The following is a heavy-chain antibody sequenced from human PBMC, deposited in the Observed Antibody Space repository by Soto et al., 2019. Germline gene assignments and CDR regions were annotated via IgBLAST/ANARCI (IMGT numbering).Heavy chain of an antibody. CDR1: GYTFTSYD. J-gene: IGHJ4*02. V-gene: IGHV1-8*01. CDR2: MNPNSGNT. CDR3: ARDMSSSWQFDY. Sequence: ASVKVSCKASGYTFTSYDINWVRQATGQGLEWMGWMNPNSGNTGYAQKFQGRVTMTRNTSISTAYMELSSLRSEDTAVYYCARDMSSSWQFDYWGQGTLVTVSS. D-gene: IGHD6-13*01.